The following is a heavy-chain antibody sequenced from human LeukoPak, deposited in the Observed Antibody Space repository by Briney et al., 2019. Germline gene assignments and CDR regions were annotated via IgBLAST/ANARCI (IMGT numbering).Heavy chain of an antibody. Sequence: GGSLRLSCAASGFTFDDYAMHWVRHTPGKGLEWVAGITWNRDNIGYGDSVKGRFTISRDNVKNVLYLQMNSQRPEDTALYYCAKDLSSAITSALVLDVWGQGTTV. D-gene: IGHD3-22*01. CDR3: AKDLSSAITSALVLDV. CDR1: GFTFDDYA. CDR2: ITWNRDNI. J-gene: IGHJ6*02. V-gene: IGHV3-9*01.